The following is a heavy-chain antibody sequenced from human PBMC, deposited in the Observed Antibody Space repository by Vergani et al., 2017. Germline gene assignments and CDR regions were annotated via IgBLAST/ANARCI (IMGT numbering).Heavy chain of an antibody. V-gene: IGHV4-39*07. CDR1: GGSISSSSYY. D-gene: IGHD6-19*01. J-gene: IGHJ4*02. Sequence: QVQLQESGPGLVKPSETLSLTCTVSGGSISSSSYYWGWIRQPPGKGLEWIGSIYYSGSTYYNPSLKSRVTISVDTSKNQFSLKRSSVTAADTAVYYCARANDDSGWYYFDYWGQGTLVTVSS. CDR3: ARANDDSGWYYFDY. CDR2: IYYSGST.